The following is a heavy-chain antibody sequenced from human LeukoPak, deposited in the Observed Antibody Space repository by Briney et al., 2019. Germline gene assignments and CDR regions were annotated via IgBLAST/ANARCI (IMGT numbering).Heavy chain of an antibody. CDR1: GLTFSNYW. J-gene: IGHJ4*02. CDR3: ARARYSDY. Sequence: GGSLRLSCVASGLTFSNYWMTWVRQAPRKGLEWVANIKEDGSEKNYADSVKGRFTISRDNAKKSLYLQMNSLRAEDAAVYYCARARYSDYWGQGTLVTVSS. CDR2: IKEDGSEK. V-gene: IGHV3-7*01.